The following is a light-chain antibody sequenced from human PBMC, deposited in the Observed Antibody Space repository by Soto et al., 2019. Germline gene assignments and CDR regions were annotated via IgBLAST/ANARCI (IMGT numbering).Light chain of an antibody. Sequence: QSALTQPRSVSGSPGQSVTISCTGTSSDVGGYNSVSWYQHHPGKAPKLMIYDVTNRPSGVPDRFSGSKSGTTASLTISGLQAEDEADYYCCSYAGSRVVFGGGTKLTVL. CDR3: CSYAGSRVV. CDR1: SSDVGGYNS. V-gene: IGLV2-11*01. J-gene: IGLJ2*01. CDR2: DVT.